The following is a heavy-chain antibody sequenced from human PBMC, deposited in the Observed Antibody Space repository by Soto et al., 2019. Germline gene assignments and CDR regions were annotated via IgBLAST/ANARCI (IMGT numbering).Heavy chain of an antibody. J-gene: IGHJ3*02. CDR2: ISYDASNK. CDR3: ERDGETLATPDAFDI. CDR1: RFTFSSYA. D-gene: IGHD6-6*01. V-gene: IGHV3-30-3*01. Sequence: PGGSLRLSCAASRFTFSSYAMHWVRQAPGKGLEWVALISYDASNKYYADSVKGRFTISRDNSKNTLYLQMSSLKVEDTAVYFCERDGETLATPDAFDIWGQATMVTV.